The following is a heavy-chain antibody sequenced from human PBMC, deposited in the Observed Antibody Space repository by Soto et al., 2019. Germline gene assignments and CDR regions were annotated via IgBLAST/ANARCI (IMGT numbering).Heavy chain of an antibody. CDR1: GYTFTGYY. CDR3: ARDQGLIGYCSSTSCSHHTNWFDP. J-gene: IGHJ5*02. V-gene: IGHV1-2*04. Sequence: ASAKVSCKASGYTFTGYYMHWVRQAPGQGLEWMGWINPNSGGTNYAQKFQGWVTMTRDTSISTAYMELSRLRSDDTAVYYCARDQGLIGYCSSTSCSHHTNWFDPWGQGTLVTVSS. D-gene: IGHD2-2*01. CDR2: INPNSGGT.